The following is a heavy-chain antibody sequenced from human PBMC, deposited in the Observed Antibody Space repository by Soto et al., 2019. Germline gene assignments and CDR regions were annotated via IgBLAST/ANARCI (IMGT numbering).Heavy chain of an antibody. CDR1: GFTFSGSA. CDR2: IRSKGNNYAT. Sequence: EVQLVESGGGLVQPGGSLKLSCAASGFTFSGSAMHWVRQASGKGLEWVGRIRSKGNNYATAYGASLKGRFTISREDSKNTAYLQMNSLNTEDTAVYYCSRQASDFWSGKPQYYMDVWGKGTTVTVSS. V-gene: IGHV3-73*01. CDR3: SRQASDFWSGKPQYYMDV. J-gene: IGHJ6*03. D-gene: IGHD3-3*01.